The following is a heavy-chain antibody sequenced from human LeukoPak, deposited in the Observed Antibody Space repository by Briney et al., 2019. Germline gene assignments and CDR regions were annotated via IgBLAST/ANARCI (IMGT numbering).Heavy chain of an antibody. J-gene: IGHJ4*02. D-gene: IGHD6-25*01. CDR1: GFTFSSYG. Sequence: GRSLRLSCAASGFTFSSYGMHWVRQAPGKGLEWVAVISYDGSNKYYADSVKGRFTISRDNSKNTLYLQMNSLRAEDTAVYYCAKDSRRGSSGYFDYSGQGTLVTVSS. CDR2: ISYDGSNK. CDR3: AKDSRRGSSGYFDY. V-gene: IGHV3-30*18.